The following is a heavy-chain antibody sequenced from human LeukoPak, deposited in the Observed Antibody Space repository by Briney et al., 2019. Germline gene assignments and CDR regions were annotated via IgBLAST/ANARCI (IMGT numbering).Heavy chain of an antibody. J-gene: IGHJ2*01. CDR1: GFIFGDHA. CDR2: IRSKAYGGTT. CDR3: AKDGKTAGTPWYFDL. Sequence: PGGSLRLSCRASGFIFGDHAMSWVCQAPGKGLEWVGFIRSKAYGGTTEYAASVKGRFTISRDDSKSIAYLQMNSLRAEDTAVYYCAKDGKTAGTPWYFDLWGRGTLVTVSS. V-gene: IGHV3-49*04. D-gene: IGHD6-25*01.